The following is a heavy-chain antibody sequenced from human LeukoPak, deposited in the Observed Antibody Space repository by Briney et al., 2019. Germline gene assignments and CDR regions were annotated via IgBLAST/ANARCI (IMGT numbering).Heavy chain of an antibody. CDR3: TATTVTTYLDY. V-gene: IGHV3-48*01. CDR1: GFTFSSYG. J-gene: IGHJ4*02. Sequence: PGGSLRLSCAASGFTFSSYGMSWVRQAPGKGLEWVSYISSSGSTIYYADSVKGRFTISRDNAKNSLYLQMNSLKTEDTAVYYCTATTVTTYLDYWGQGTLVTVSS. CDR2: ISSSGSTI. D-gene: IGHD4-17*01.